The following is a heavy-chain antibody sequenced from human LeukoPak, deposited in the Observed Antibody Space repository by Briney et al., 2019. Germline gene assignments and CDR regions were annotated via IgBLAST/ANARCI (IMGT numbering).Heavy chain of an antibody. J-gene: IGHJ6*03. CDR2: IYTSGST. Sequence: SETLSLTFTGSGGSISSYYWSWIRQPAGKGLEWIGRIYTSGSTNYNPSLKSRVTMSVDTSKNQFSLKLSSVTAADTAVYYCARVGTLQEYYYYMDVWGKGTTVTVSS. CDR1: GGSISSYY. D-gene: IGHD3-10*01. CDR3: ARVGTLQEYYYYMDV. V-gene: IGHV4-4*07.